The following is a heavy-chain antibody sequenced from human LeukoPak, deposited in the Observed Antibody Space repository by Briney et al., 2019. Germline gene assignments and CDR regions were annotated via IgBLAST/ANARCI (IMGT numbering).Heavy chain of an antibody. CDR3: VRVAYTSDWHFYY. V-gene: IGHV3-72*01. Sequence: GGSLRLFCAASGFTFSDHYMDWVRQASGKGLEWVSRSRNRAKSYTTDYAASVRGRFTISRDDSQNSLYLQMRSLKTEDTAVYHCVRVAYTSDWHFYYWGKGTLVTV. D-gene: IGHD6-19*01. CDR1: GFTFSDHY. CDR2: SRNRAKSYTT. J-gene: IGHJ4*02.